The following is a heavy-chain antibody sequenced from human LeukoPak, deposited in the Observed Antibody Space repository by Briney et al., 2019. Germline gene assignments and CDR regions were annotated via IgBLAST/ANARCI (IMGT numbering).Heavy chain of an antibody. J-gene: IGHJ4*02. CDR2: IYYSGST. CDR3: ARAVANVDTAMDAFDY. V-gene: IGHV4-59*12. Sequence: SETLSLTCTVSGGSISSYYWSWIRQPPGKGLEWIGYIYYSGSTIYNPSLKSRVTISVDTSKNQFSLRLSSVAAADTAVYYCARAVANVDTAMDAFDYWGQGTLVTVSS. CDR1: GGSISSYY. D-gene: IGHD5-18*01.